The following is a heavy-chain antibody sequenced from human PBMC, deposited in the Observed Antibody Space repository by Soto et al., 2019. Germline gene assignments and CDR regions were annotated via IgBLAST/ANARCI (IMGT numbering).Heavy chain of an antibody. CDR3: ARGGTVTTY. J-gene: IGHJ4*02. CDR2: ISYDGSNK. V-gene: IGHV3-30-3*01. D-gene: IGHD4-4*01. CDR1: GFTFSSYA. Sequence: QVQLVESGGGVVQPGRSLRLSCAASGFTFSSYAMHWVRQAPGKGLEWVAVISYDGSNKYYADSVKGRFTISRDNSKNTLYLQMNSLRAEDTAVYYCARGGTVTTYWGQGTLVTVSS.